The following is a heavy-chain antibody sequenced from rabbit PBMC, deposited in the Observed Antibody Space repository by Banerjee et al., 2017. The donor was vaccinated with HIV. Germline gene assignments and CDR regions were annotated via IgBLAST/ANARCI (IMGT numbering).Heavy chain of an antibody. D-gene: IGHD1-1*01. Sequence: QEQLEESGGDLVKPEGSLTLTCTASGFSFSNKYVMCWVRQAPGKGLEWIAGIYTGSSGSTWYASWAKGRLTISKTSSTTVTLQMTSLTAADTATYFCASGYSDVYFNLWGPGTLVT. J-gene: IGHJ4*01. CDR2: IYTGSSGST. CDR3: ASGYSDVYFNL. CDR1: GFSFSNKYV. V-gene: IGHV1S45*01.